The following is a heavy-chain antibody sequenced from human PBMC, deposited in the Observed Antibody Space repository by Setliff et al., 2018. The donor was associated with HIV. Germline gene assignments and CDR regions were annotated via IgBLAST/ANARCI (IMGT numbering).Heavy chain of an antibody. CDR2: INPSDGIP. CDR3: TRAFPPMIPAAFDI. CDR1: GFSFSRHY. J-gene: IGHJ3*02. V-gene: IGHV1-46*01. Sequence: GASVKVSCKASGFSFSRHYMHWVRQAPGEGLEWVAMINPSDGIPSYAQKFQDRVVVTRDTSRSIVYMELSGLLSEDTAVYFCTRAFPPMIPAAFDIWGLGTLVTVSS. D-gene: IGHD3-16*01.